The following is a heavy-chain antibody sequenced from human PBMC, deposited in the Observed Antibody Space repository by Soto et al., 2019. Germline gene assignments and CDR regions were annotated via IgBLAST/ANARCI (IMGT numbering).Heavy chain of an antibody. Sequence: SETLSLTCTVSGCSIRSSSYYWVWIRQPPGKGLEWIGSIYYSETTYYNPSLKSRVTISLDTSKNQFSLKLSAVTAADTAVYYCARDGSGWDYYYGMDVWGQGTTVTVSS. D-gene: IGHD6-19*01. CDR1: GCSIRSSSYY. J-gene: IGHJ6*02. V-gene: IGHV4-39*02. CDR3: ARDGSGWDYYYGMDV. CDR2: IYYSETT.